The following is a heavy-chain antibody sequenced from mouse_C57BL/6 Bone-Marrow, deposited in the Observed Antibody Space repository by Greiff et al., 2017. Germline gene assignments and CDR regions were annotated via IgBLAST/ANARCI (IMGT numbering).Heavy chain of an antibody. Sequence: EVQGVESGGGLVQPKGSLKLSCAASGFSFNTYAMNWVRQAPGKGLEWVARIRSKSNNYETYYADSVKDRFTISRDDAESMLYLQMNNLKTEDTAMDYCVRGLRSLDYWGQGTTLTVSS. J-gene: IGHJ2*01. CDR1: GFSFNTYA. V-gene: IGHV10-1*01. CDR3: VRGLRSLDY. D-gene: IGHD1-1*01. CDR2: IRSKSNNYET.